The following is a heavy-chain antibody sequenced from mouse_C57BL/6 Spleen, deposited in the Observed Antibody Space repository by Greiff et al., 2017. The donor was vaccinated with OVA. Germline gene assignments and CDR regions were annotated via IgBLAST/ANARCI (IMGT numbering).Heavy chain of an antibody. D-gene: IGHD2-3*01. CDR2: ISYDGSN. V-gene: IGHV3-6*01. CDR1: GYSITSGYY. CDR3: ARWGYDLAY. J-gene: IGHJ3*01. Sequence: EVKLMESGPGLVKPSQSLSLTCSVTGYSITSGYYWHWIRQFPGNKLEWMGYISYDGSNNYNPSLKNRISITRDTSKNQFFLKLNSVTTEDTATYYCARWGYDLAYWGQGTLVTVSA.